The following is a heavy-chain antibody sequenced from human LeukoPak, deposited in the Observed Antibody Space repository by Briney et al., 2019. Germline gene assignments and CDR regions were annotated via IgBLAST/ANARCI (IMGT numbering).Heavy chain of an antibody. CDR3: ARGPPAGYSYGNKGLYYFDY. D-gene: IGHD5-18*01. J-gene: IGHJ4*02. CDR2: IIPIFGTA. CDR1: GGTFSSYA. Sequence: GASVKVSCKASGGTFSSYAISWVRQAPGQGLEWMGGIIPIFGTANYVQKFQGRVTITADESTSTAYMELSSLRSEDTAVYYCARGPPAGYSYGNKGLYYFDYWGQGTLVTVSS. V-gene: IGHV1-69*13.